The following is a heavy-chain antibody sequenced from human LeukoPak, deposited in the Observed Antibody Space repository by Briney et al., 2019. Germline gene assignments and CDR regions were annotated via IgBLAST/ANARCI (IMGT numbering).Heavy chain of an antibody. V-gene: IGHV1-8*01. CDR3: ARTYYDFWSGMGEFDY. CDR1: GYTFNSYD. CDR2: MNPNSGNT. J-gene: IGHJ4*02. D-gene: IGHD3-3*01. Sequence: ASVKVSCKASGYTFNSYDINWVRQATGQGLEWMGWMNPNSGNTGYAQKFQGRVTMTRDTSISTAYMELSRLRSDDTAVYYCARTYYDFWSGMGEFDYWGQGTLVTVSS.